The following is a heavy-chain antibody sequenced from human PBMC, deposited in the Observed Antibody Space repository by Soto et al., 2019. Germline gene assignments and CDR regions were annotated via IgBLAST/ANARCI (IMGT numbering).Heavy chain of an antibody. CDR2: ISGSGGST. D-gene: IGHD3-10*01. Sequence: SGFTFSSYAMSWVRQAPGKGLEWVSAISGSGGSTYYADSVKGRFTISRDNSKNTLYLQMNSLRAEDTAVYYCAKRELLLGVDYWGQGTLVTVSS. J-gene: IGHJ4*02. V-gene: IGHV3-23*01. CDR1: GFTFSSYA. CDR3: AKRELLLGVDY.